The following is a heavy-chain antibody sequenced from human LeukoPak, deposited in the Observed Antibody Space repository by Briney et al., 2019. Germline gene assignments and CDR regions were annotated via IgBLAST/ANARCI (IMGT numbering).Heavy chain of an antibody. J-gene: IGHJ4*02. CDR2: VSAGGGRT. CDR3: AKDRPYDYDDSTASLDC. D-gene: IGHD4-17*01. V-gene: IGHV3-23*01. CDR1: GFVFMRYA. Sequence: PGGSLRLSCVASGFVFMRYALTWVRQAPGKGLEWVSGVSAGGGRTYYSDSVKGRFTISRDNSKNTLYLQMTSLRAEDTAVYYCAKDRPYDYDDSTASLDCWGQGTLVTVSS.